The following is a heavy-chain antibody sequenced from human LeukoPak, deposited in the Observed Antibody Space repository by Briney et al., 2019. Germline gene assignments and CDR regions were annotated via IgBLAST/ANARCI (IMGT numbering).Heavy chain of an antibody. CDR3: AKDTPYSSSWVFDY. D-gene: IGHD6-13*01. J-gene: IGHJ4*02. CDR1: GYTFTSYG. CDR2: ISAYNGNT. Sequence: ASVKVSCKASGYTFTSYGISWVRQAPGQGLEWMGWISAYNGNTNYVQKLEGRVTMTTDTSTSTAYMEVRSLRSDDTAVYYCAKDTPYSSSWVFDYWGQGTLVTVSS. V-gene: IGHV1-18*01.